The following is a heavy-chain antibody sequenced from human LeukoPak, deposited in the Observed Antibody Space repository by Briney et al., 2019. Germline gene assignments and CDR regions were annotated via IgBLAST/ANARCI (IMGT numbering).Heavy chain of an antibody. D-gene: IGHD3-22*01. CDR3: AKTESSDYLYYFDY. CDR2: SGSGGRT. J-gene: IGHJ4*02. Sequence: PGGSLRLSCAASEFTFSSYAMSWVRQAPGKGLEWVSASGSGGRTYYADSVKGRFTISRDNSMYLQMNSLRAEDTAVYYCAKTESSDYLYYFDYWGQGTLVTVSS. V-gene: IGHV3-23*01. CDR1: EFTFSSYA.